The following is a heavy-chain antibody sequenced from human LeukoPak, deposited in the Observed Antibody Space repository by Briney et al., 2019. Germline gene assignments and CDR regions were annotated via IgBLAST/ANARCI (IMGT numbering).Heavy chain of an antibody. D-gene: IGHD3-16*02. CDR3: ATSYPRYDYVWGSYRLTYYFDY. J-gene: IGHJ4*02. CDR1: GFTFSSYA. CDR2: ISGSGGST. V-gene: IGHV3-23*01. Sequence: PGGSLRLSCAASGFTFSSYAMSWVRQAPGKGLEWVSAISGSGGSTYYADSVKGRFTISRDNSKNTLYLQMNSLRAEDTAVYYCATSYPRYDYVWGSYRLTYYFDYWGQGILVTVSS.